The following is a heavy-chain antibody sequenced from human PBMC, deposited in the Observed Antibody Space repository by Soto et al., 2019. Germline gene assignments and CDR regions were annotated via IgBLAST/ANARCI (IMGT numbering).Heavy chain of an antibody. CDR1: GGSISSYY. D-gene: IGHD5-12*01. V-gene: IGHV4-59*01. Sequence: KPSETLSLTCTVSGGSISSYYWSWIRQPPGKGLEWIGYIYYSGSTNYNPSLKSRVTISVDTSKNQFSLKLSSVTAADTAVYYCARGYSGYDSSDYWGQGTLVTVSS. CDR2: IYYSGST. J-gene: IGHJ4*02. CDR3: ARGYSGYDSSDY.